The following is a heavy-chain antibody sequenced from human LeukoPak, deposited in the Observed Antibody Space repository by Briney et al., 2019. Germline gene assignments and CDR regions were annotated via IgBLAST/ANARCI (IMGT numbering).Heavy chain of an antibody. CDR2: ISSSSSYI. CDR3: AKINYYDSKRYDAFDI. V-gene: IGHV3-21*01. CDR1: GFTFSSYS. J-gene: IGHJ3*02. Sequence: GGSLRLSCAASGFTFSSYSMNWVRQAPGKGLEWVSSISSSSSYIYYADSVKGRFTISRDNAKNSLYLQMNSLRAEDTAVYYCAKINYYDSKRYDAFDIWGQGTMVTVSS. D-gene: IGHD3-22*01.